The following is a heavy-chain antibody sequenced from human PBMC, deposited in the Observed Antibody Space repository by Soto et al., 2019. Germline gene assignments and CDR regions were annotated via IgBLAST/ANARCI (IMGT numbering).Heavy chain of an antibody. CDR2: IYYSGST. Sequence: SETLSLTCTVSGGSISIGDYYWSWIRQPPGKGLEWIGYIYYSGSTYYNPSLKSRVTISVDTSKNQFSLKLSSVTAADTAVYYXARVPTYYYDRGAAFDIWGQGTMVTVSS. V-gene: IGHV4-30-4*01. J-gene: IGHJ3*02. CDR1: GGSISIGDYY. D-gene: IGHD3-22*01. CDR3: ARVPTYYYDRGAAFDI.